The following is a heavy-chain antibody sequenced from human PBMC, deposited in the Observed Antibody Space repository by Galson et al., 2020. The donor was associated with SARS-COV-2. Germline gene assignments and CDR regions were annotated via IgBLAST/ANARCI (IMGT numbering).Heavy chain of an antibody. CDR3: ARDVTSPVYFDF. V-gene: IGHV4-39*07. Sequence: SETLSLTCTVSRGSITNSRYFWGWIRQPPGKGLEWIGSIYYSGSPYFNPSLKSRATISVDTSRNQFSLNLRSVTAADTAVYFCARDVTSPVYFDFWGPGTRVTVSS. CDR2: IYYSGSP. J-gene: IGHJ4*02. D-gene: IGHD3-3*01. CDR1: RGSITNSRYF.